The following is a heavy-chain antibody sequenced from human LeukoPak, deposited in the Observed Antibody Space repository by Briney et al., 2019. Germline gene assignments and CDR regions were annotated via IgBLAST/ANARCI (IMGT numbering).Heavy chain of an antibody. Sequence: GGSLRLSCAASGFTVSNNYMSWVRQAPGKGLEWVSVIHSGGTTDYADSVQGRFTISRDNSKTTVYLHMNSLRAEDTAVYYCARDSDSGYGPFASWGQGTLVTVSS. D-gene: IGHD5-12*01. CDR2: IHSGGTT. J-gene: IGHJ4*02. CDR3: ARDSDSGYGPFAS. V-gene: IGHV3-53*01. CDR1: GFTVSNNY.